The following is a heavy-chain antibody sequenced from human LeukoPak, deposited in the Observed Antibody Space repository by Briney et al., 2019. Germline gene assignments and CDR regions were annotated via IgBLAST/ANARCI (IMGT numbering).Heavy chain of an antibody. J-gene: IGHJ4*02. V-gene: IGHV5-51*01. Sequence: GESLKISCKASGSSFTGYWIGWVRQMPGKGLEWMGIIYPGDSDTRYSPSFQGQATISADKSISTAYLQWSSLKASDTAMYYCARQFTGASNTDYWGQGTLVTVSS. CDR1: GSSFTGYW. D-gene: IGHD2-8*02. CDR3: ARQFTGASNTDY. CDR2: IYPGDSDT.